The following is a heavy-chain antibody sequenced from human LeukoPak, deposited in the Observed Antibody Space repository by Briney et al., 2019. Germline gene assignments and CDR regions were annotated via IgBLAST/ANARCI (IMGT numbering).Heavy chain of an antibody. CDR1: GYTFTSYW. J-gene: IGHJ4*02. CDR2: IYPGDSDT. CDR3: ARLRDDSSGYSDY. D-gene: IGHD3-22*01. Sequence: KVSCKASGYTFTSYWIGWVRQMPGKGLEWMGIIYPGDSDTRYSPSFQGQVTISADKSISTAYLQWSSLKASDTAMYYCARLRDDSSGYSDYWGQGTLVTVSS. V-gene: IGHV5-51*01.